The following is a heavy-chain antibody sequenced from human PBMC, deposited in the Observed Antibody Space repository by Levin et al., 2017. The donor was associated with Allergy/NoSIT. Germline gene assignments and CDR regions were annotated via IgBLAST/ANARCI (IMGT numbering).Heavy chain of an antibody. CDR3: ARHKSSSLGAMDV. Sequence: GGSLRLSCKASGSSFASYWITWVRQMPGKGLEWMGRIDASDSYANYGPSFQGHIAISVDESITTAYLQWSSLEASDTAMYYCARHKSSSLGAMDVWGQGTTVTVSS. J-gene: IGHJ6*02. D-gene: IGHD5/OR15-5a*01. CDR2: IDASDSYA. V-gene: IGHV5-10-1*01. CDR1: GSSFASYW.